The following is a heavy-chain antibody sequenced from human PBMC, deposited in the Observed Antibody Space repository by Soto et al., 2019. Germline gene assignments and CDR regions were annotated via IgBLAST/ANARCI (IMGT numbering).Heavy chain of an antibody. D-gene: IGHD1-26*01. CDR2: ISSSSSYI. J-gene: IGHJ4*02. CDR1: GFTFSSYS. Sequence: LRLSCAASGFTFSSYSMNWVRQAPGKGLEWVSSISSSSSYIYYADSVKGRFTISRENAKNPLYLQMNSLRAEDTAVYYCARHGTRGATVYWGLGTLVTVSS. V-gene: IGHV3-21*01. CDR3: ARHGTRGATVY.